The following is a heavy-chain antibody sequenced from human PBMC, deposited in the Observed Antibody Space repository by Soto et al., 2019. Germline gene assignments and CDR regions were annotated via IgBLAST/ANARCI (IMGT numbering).Heavy chain of an antibody. Sequence: QVQLVQSGAEVKKPGSSVKVSCKASGGTFSSYAISWVRQAPGQGLEWMGGIIPISDTTHYAQKFQCRLTITADEYTSTAYMELSSLRSEDTAVYYCARSQGSSTSLEIYYYYYYGMDVWGQGTTVTVSS. CDR1: GGTFSSYA. D-gene: IGHD2-2*01. CDR3: ARSQGSSTSLEIYYYYYYGMDV. CDR2: IIPISDTT. V-gene: IGHV1-69*01. J-gene: IGHJ6*02.